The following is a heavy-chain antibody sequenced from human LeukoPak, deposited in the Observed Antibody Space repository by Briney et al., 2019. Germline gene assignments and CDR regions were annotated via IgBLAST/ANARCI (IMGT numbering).Heavy chain of an antibody. V-gene: IGHV4-34*01. Sequence: SETLSLTCAVYGGSFSGYYWSWIRQPPGEGLEWIGEINHSGSTNYNPSLKSRVTISVDTSKNQFSLQLNSVTPEDTAVYYCARDSGLRFLWGTPTRTYYGMDVWGQGTTVTVSS. CDR3: ARDSGLRFLWGTPTRTYYGMDV. D-gene: IGHD3-3*01. J-gene: IGHJ6*02. CDR2: INHSGST. CDR1: GGSFSGYY.